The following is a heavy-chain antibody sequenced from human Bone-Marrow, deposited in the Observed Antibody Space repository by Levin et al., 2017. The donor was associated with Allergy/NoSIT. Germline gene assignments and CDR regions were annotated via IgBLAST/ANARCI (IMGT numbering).Heavy chain of an antibody. J-gene: IGHJ6*03. Sequence: ASVKVSCKSSGGTFSSYPISWVRQAPGQGLEWMGGIIPIIGTPNYAPQFQGRVILTADESTSTAYMEMRDLRSEDTAVYYCARDSGLVLSPGDHYMDVWGRGTTVIVSS. V-gene: IGHV1-69*13. D-gene: IGHD2-21*02. CDR2: IIPIIGTP. CDR3: ARDSGLVLSPGDHYMDV. CDR1: GGTFSSYP.